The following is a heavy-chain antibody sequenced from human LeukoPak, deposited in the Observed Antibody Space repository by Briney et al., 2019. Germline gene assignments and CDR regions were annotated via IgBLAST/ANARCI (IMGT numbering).Heavy chain of an antibody. CDR1: GGSFSGYY. CDR3: ARGPRGSGSYYKRPFDY. D-gene: IGHD3-10*01. Sequence: SETLSLTCAVYGGSFSGYYWSWTRQPPGKGLEWIGEINHSGSTNYNPSLKSRVTISVDTSKNQFSLKLSSVTAADTAVYYCARGPRGSGSYYKRPFDYWGQGTLVTVSS. J-gene: IGHJ4*02. CDR2: INHSGST. V-gene: IGHV4-34*01.